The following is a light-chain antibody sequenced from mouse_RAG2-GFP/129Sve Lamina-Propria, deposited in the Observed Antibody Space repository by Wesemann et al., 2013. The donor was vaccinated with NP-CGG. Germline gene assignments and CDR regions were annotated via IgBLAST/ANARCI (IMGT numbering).Light chain of an antibody. Sequence: DIVLTQSPASLAVSLGQRATISCRASKSVSTSSYSYMHWYQQKPGQPPKLLIYHASNLETGVPARFSGSGSRTDFTLTIDPVEEDDVAIYYCLQSRKIPWTFGGGTKLEIK. CDR2: HAS. CDR1: KSVSTSSYSY. V-gene: IGKV3-12*01. CDR3: LQSRKIPWT. J-gene: IGKJ1*01.